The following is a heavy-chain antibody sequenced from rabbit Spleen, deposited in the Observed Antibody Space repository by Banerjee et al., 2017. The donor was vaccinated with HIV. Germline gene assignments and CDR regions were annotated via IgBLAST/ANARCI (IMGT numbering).Heavy chain of an antibody. V-gene: IGHV1S45*01. D-gene: IGHD8-1*01. J-gene: IGHJ6*01. CDR3: ARDTGSSFSSYGMDL. Sequence: QEQLEESGGDLVKPGASLTLSCTASGFSFSSRYCVCWVRQAPGKGLEWIACIYAGSSASTYYATWAKGRFTCSKTSSTTVTLQMTSLTVADTATYFCARDTGSSFSSYGMDLWGPGTLVTVS. CDR1: GFSFSSRYC. CDR2: IYAGSSAST.